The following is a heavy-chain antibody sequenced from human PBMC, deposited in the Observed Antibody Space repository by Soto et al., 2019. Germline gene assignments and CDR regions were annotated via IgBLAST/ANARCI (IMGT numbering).Heavy chain of an antibody. CDR2: ISGSGGST. V-gene: IGHV3-23*01. CDR1: GFTFSSYA. CDR3: AKGDFIVVVPAALTDSSWGYVRLPDY. Sequence: EVQLLESGGGLVQPGGSLRLSCAASGFTFSSYAMSWVRQAPGKGLEWVSAISGSGGSTYYADSVKGRFTISRDNSKNTLYLQMNSLRAEDTAVYYCAKGDFIVVVPAALTDSSWGYVRLPDYWGQGTLVTVSS. J-gene: IGHJ4*02. D-gene: IGHD2-2*01.